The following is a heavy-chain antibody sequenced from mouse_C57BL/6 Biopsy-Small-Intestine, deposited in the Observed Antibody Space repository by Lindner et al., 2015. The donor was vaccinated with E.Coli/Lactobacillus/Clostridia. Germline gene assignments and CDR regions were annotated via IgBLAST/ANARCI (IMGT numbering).Heavy chain of an antibody. V-gene: IGHV1-39*01. CDR1: GYSFTDYN. J-gene: IGHJ4*01. CDR3: ARRTNENGGYAMDY. CDR2: INPNYGTT. Sequence: VQLQESGPELVKPGASVKISCKASGYSFTDYNMNWVKQSNGKSLEWIGVINPNYGTTTYNQKFKGKATLTVDQSSSTAYMQLNSLTSEDSAVYYCARRTNENGGYAMDYWGQGTSVTVSS.